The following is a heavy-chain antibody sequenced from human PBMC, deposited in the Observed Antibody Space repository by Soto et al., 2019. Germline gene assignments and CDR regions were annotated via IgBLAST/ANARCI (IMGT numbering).Heavy chain of an antibody. J-gene: IGHJ4*02. D-gene: IGHD3-22*01. CDR1: GYTFTSYG. Sequence: ASVKVSCKASGYTFTSYGISWVRQAPGQGLEWMGWISAYNGNTNYAQKLQGRVTMTTDTSTSTAYMELRSLRSDDTAVYYCARDGDDSSGYYYPEGFFGYWGQGTLVTVSS. CDR2: ISAYNGNT. V-gene: IGHV1-18*01. CDR3: ARDGDDSSGYYYPEGFFGY.